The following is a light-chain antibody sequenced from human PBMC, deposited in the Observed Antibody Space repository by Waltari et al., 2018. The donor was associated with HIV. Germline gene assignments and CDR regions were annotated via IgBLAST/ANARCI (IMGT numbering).Light chain of an antibody. CDR2: QNN. CDR1: SGRIASNY. CDR3: QSYDTSNSHWV. Sequence: FILTQPHSVSGSPGKTVNISCTRSSGRIASNYVQWFQQRPGSAPINVIYQNNQRASGVADRFSGSIDRSSNSASLTISGLKTEDEADFFCQSYDTSNSHWVFGGGTKLTVL. V-gene: IGLV6-57*03. J-gene: IGLJ3*02.